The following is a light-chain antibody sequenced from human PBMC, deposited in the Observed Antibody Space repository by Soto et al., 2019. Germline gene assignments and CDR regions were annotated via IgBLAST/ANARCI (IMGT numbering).Light chain of an antibody. CDR3: SSYTSIDTVL. Sequence: QSVLTQPASVSGSPGQSITISCTGTSSDVGGYNYVCWYQQHPGKAPKLIIYDVTNRPSGVSDRFSASKSGNTASLSISGLQAEDEADYYCSSYTSIDTVLFGGGTKLTVL. V-gene: IGLV2-14*01. J-gene: IGLJ2*01. CDR1: SSDVGGYNY. CDR2: DVT.